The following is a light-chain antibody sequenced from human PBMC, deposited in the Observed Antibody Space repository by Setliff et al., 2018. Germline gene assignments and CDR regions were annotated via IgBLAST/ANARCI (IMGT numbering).Light chain of an antibody. Sequence: QSVLTQPPSVSGAPGQRVTISCAGRSSNIGKGYDVHWYQQLPGTAPKLLMYGNNIRPSGVPDRFSGSQSGTSASLAITGLHYEDEADYYCQSYDSSLSAYVFGTGTK. CDR1: SSNIGKGYD. V-gene: IGLV1-40*01. CDR2: GNN. J-gene: IGLJ1*01. CDR3: QSYDSSLSAYV.